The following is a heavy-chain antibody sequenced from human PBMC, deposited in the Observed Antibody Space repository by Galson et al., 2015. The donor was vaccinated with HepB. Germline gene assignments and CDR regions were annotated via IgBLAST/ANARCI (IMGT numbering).Heavy chain of an antibody. D-gene: IGHD2-2*01. J-gene: IGHJ4*02. CDR3: ARDRWEYQLLFYFDY. CDR2: ISYDGSNK. Sequence: SLRLSCAASGFTFSSYAMHWVRQAPGKGLEWVAVISYDGSNKYYADSVKGRFTISRDNSKNTLYLQMNSLRAEDTAVYYCARDRWEYQLLFYFDYWGQGTLVTVSS. CDR1: GFTFSSYA. V-gene: IGHV3-30-3*01.